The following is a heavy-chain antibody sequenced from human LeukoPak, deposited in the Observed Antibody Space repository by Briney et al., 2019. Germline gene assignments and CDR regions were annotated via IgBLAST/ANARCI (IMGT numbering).Heavy chain of an antibody. CDR2: IWYDGSNK. D-gene: IGHD6-13*01. V-gene: IGHV3-33*01. J-gene: IGHJ4*02. CDR1: GFTFSSYG. Sequence: PGGSLRLSCAASGFTFSSYGMPWVRQAPDKGLEWVAVIWYDGSNKYYADSVKGRFTISRDNSKNTLYLQMNSLRAEDTAVYYCARDMYSSPPGPFDYWGQGTLVTVSS. CDR3: ARDMYSSPPGPFDY.